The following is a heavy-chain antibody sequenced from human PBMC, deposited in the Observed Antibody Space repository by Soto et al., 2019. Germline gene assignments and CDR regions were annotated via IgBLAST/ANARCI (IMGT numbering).Heavy chain of an antibody. CDR3: AKDPNGDYVGGFDM. V-gene: IGHV3-64*04. CDR1: GFTFSSYD. J-gene: IGHJ3*02. Sequence: VQLVESGGGLVQPGGSLRLSCSASGFTFSSYDIHWVRQAPGKGLEYVSSISSDGSTYYAVSVKGRFTISRDNSRNTLYLQMNSLRAEDTAVYYCAKDPNGDYVGGFDMWGQGTMVIVSS. D-gene: IGHD4-17*01. CDR2: ISSDGST.